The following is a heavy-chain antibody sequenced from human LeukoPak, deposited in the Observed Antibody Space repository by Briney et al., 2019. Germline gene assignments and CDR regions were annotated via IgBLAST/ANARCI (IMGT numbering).Heavy chain of an antibody. Sequence: GGSLRLSCAASGFPFSSYAMTWVRQAPGKGLEWVSDISVGGSNTYYADSVKGSFTISRDNSKATLYLQMNSLRAEDTAIYYCARNVEGYNDYWGQGTLVTVSS. CDR1: GFPFSSYA. V-gene: IGHV3-23*01. CDR2: ISVGGSNT. D-gene: IGHD2-15*01. J-gene: IGHJ4*03. CDR3: ARNVEGYNDY.